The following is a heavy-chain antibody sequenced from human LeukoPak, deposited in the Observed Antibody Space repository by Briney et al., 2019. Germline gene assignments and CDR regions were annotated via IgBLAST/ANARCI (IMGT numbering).Heavy chain of an antibody. Sequence: GGSLRLSCAASGFTFSSYAMSWVRQAPGKGLEWVSAISGSGGSTYYADSAKGRFTISRDNSKNTLYLQMNSLRAEDTAVYYCAKDRSGSYWGKNFDYWGQGTLVTVSS. J-gene: IGHJ4*02. CDR2: ISGSGGST. V-gene: IGHV3-23*01. CDR3: AKDRSGSYWGKNFDY. CDR1: GFTFSSYA. D-gene: IGHD3-10*01.